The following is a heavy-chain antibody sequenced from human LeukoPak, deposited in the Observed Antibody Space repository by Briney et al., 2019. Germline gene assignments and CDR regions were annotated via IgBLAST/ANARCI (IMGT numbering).Heavy chain of an antibody. Sequence: KSGGSLRLSCAASGFTFSSYSMNWVRQAPGKGLEWVSSISSSSSYIYYADSVKGRFTISRDNAKNSLYLQMNSLRAEDTAVYYCARVANYYGSGSYYKSYYYYGMDVWGQGTTVTVS. D-gene: IGHD3-10*01. J-gene: IGHJ6*02. V-gene: IGHV3-21*01. CDR3: ARVANYYGSGSYYKSYYYYGMDV. CDR1: GFTFSSYS. CDR2: ISSSSSYI.